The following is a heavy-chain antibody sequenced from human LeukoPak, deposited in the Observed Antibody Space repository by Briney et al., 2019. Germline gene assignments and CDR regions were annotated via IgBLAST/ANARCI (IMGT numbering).Heavy chain of an antibody. CDR2: IYYSGST. Sequence: SETLSLTCAVSGGSISSGGYSGSWIRQPPGKGLEWIGYIYYSGSTYYNPSLKSRVTISVDTSKNQFSLKLSSVTAADTAVYYCARDRGGRIVPFDPWGQGTLVTVSS. V-gene: IGHV4-30-4*07. D-gene: IGHD3-16*01. J-gene: IGHJ5*02. CDR1: GGSISSGGYS. CDR3: ARDRGGRIVPFDP.